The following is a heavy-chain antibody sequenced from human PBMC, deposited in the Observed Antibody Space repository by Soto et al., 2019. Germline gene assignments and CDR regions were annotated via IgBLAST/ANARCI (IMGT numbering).Heavy chain of an antibody. CDR2: IYWDDDK. CDR3: AYSRYTGSGVDY. V-gene: IGHV2-5*02. D-gene: IGHD3-10*01. CDR1: GFSLSTSGGG. Sequence: QITLKESGPTLVKPTQTLTLTCTFSGFSLSTSGGGVGWIRQPPGKALEWLALIYWDDDKRYSPSLKSRLTITKDTSKNQVVLTMTNMDPVDTATYYCAYSRYTGSGVDYWGQGTLVTVSS. J-gene: IGHJ4*02.